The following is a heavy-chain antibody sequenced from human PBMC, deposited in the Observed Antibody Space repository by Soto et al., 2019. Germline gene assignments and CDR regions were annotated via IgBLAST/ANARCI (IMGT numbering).Heavy chain of an antibody. CDR3: ARAGYSGYDFVY. CDR1: GGSISSGDYY. D-gene: IGHD5-12*01. Sequence: SETLSLTCTVSGGSISSGDYYWSWIGQRPGKGLEWIGYIYYSGSTYYNPSLKSRVTISVDTSKNQFSLKLSSVTAADTAVYYCARAGYSGYDFVYWGQGTLVTVSS. V-gene: IGHV4-30-4*01. J-gene: IGHJ4*02. CDR2: IYYSGST.